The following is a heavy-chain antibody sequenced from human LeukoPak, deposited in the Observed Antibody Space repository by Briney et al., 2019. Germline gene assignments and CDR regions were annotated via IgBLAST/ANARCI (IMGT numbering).Heavy chain of an antibody. V-gene: IGHV1-69*05. CDR2: IIPIFGTA. CDR3: AKIHESNYYDSSGYSADY. D-gene: IGHD3-22*01. J-gene: IGHJ4*02. CDR1: GGTFSSYA. Sequence: SVKVSCKASGGTFSSYAISWVRQAPGQGLEWMGGIIPIFGTANYAQQLQGRVTMTTDTSTSTAYMELRSLRSDDTAVYYCAKIHESNYYDSSGYSADYWGQGTLVTVSS.